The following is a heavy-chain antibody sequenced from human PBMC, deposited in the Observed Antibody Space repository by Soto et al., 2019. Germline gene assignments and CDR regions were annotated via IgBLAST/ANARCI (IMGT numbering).Heavy chain of an antibody. D-gene: IGHD5-12*01. CDR2: ISYDGSNK. CDR3: ARGIRGYSGYDPSTFDY. V-gene: IGHV3-30-3*01. J-gene: IGHJ4*02. Sequence: VAVISYDGSNKYYADSVKGRFTISRDNSKNTLYLQMNSLRAEDTAVYYCARGIRGYSGYDPSTFDYWGQGTLVTVSS.